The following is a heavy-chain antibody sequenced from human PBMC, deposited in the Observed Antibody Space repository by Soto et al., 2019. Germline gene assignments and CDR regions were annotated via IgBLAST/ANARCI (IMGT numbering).Heavy chain of an antibody. D-gene: IGHD3-10*01. CDR1: GGSFSGYY. Sequence: SETLSLTCAVYGGSFSGYYWSWIRQPPGKGLEWIGEINHSGSTNYNPSLKSRVTISVDTSKNQFSLKLSSVTAADTAVYYCARRTGRLLWFGETLSPLLVWGQGTTVTVSS. J-gene: IGHJ6*02. CDR2: INHSGST. CDR3: ARRTGRLLWFGETLSPLLV. V-gene: IGHV4-34*01.